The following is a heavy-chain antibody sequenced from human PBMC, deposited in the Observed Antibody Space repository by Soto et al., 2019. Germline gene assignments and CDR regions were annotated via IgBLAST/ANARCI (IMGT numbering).Heavy chain of an antibody. J-gene: IGHJ3*02. V-gene: IGHV5-51*01. Sequence: GESLKISCKGSGYSFTSYWIGWVRQMPGKGLEWMGIIYPGDSDTRYSPSFQGQVTISADKSISTAYLQWSSLKASDTAMYYCARHQPMIVVVSQSGDAFDIWGQGTMVTVSS. D-gene: IGHD3-22*01. CDR2: IYPGDSDT. CDR1: GYSFTSYW. CDR3: ARHQPMIVVVSQSGDAFDI.